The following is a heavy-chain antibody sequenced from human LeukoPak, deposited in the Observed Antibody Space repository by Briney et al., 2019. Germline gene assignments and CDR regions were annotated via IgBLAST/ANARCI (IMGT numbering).Heavy chain of an antibody. Sequence: PGGSLRVSCAVSGYTFNTYNMNWVRQAPGKGLEWVSSISSSSSYIYYADSVKGRFTISRDNAKNSLYLQMNSLRAEDTAVYYCARAVGKQLTFDYWGQGTLVTVSS. CDR3: ARAVGKQLTFDY. CDR1: GYTFNTYN. J-gene: IGHJ4*02. D-gene: IGHD6-13*01. CDR2: ISSSSSYI. V-gene: IGHV3-21*01.